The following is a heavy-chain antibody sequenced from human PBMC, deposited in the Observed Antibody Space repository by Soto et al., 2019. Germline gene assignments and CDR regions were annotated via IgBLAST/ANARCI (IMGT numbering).Heavy chain of an antibody. D-gene: IGHD5-12*01. CDR2: IIPIFGTT. CDR1: GGTFSNYP. CDR3: ARGNHRWLQLWYFDL. V-gene: IGHV1-69*12. Sequence: QVQLVQSGAEVKKPGSSVKVSCKASGGTFSNYPISWVRQAPGQGLEWMGGIIPIFGTTNYAQKFQGRVTITADESTGTAYMELSSLRSEDTAVFYCARGNHRWLQLWYFDLWGRGTLVTVSS. J-gene: IGHJ2*01.